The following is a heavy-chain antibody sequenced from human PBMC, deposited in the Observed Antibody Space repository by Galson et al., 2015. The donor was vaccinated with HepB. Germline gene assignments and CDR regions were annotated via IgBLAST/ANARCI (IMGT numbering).Heavy chain of an antibody. CDR2: IKSKTDGGTT. CDR1: GFTFSNAW. D-gene: IGHD5-18*01. Sequence: SLRLSCAASGFTFSNAWMNWVRQAPGKGLEWVGRIKSKTDGGTTDYAAPVKGRFTISRDDSKNTLYLQMNSLKTEDTAVYYCTTERPLVTPARTYYYYYGMDVWGQGTTVTVSS. J-gene: IGHJ6*02. V-gene: IGHV3-15*07. CDR3: TTERPLVTPARTYYYYYGMDV.